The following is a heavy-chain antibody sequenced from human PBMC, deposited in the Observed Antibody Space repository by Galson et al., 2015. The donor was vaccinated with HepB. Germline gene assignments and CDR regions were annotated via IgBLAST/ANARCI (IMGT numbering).Heavy chain of an antibody. CDR2: IIPIFGTA. V-gene: IGHV1-69*06. J-gene: IGHJ4*02. CDR3: ARVWGYSSSSPFDY. Sequence: SVKVSCKASGGTFSSYAISWVRQAPGQGLEWMGGIIPIFGTANYAQKFQGRVTITADKSTSTAYMELSSLRSEDTAVYYCARVWGYSSSSPFDYWGQGTLVTVSS. CDR1: GGTFSSYA. D-gene: IGHD6-6*01.